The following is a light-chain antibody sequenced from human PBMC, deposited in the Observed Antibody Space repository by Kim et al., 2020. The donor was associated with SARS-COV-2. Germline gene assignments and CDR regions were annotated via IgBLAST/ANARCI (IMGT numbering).Light chain of an antibody. CDR1: QSINSRY. V-gene: IGKV3-20*01. CDR3: QQYGTLPYT. Sequence: SPGEGATLSCRASQSINSRYLAWYQVKPGQAPRLLIFGASSWATGVPDRFSGSGSGTDFTLTISSLEPEDFAVYYCQQYGTLPYTFGQGTKLQI. CDR2: GAS. J-gene: IGKJ2*01.